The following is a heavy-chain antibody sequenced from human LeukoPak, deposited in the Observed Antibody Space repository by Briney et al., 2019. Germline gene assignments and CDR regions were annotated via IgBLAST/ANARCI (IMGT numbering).Heavy chain of an antibody. CDR1: GFTFSDYS. D-gene: IGHD2-21*01. CDR2: ITSSGTYI. Sequence: PGGALRLSCAASGFTFSDYSMNWVSQAPGKGLEWVSSITSSGTYIYYADSVKGRFTISRDNAKNSLYLQMNSLRAEDTAVYYCARDRANIVVVSASEYWGQGTLVTVSS. J-gene: IGHJ4*02. V-gene: IGHV3-21*01. CDR3: ARDRANIVVVSASEY.